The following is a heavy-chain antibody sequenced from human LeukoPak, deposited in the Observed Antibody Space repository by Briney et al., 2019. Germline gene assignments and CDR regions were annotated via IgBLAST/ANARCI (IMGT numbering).Heavy chain of an antibody. D-gene: IGHD6-13*01. CDR1: GGSISSYY. CDR2: IYTSGST. V-gene: IGHV4-4*07. J-gene: IGHJ4*02. CDR3: ARETAGYSSSWYTV. Sequence: SETLSLTCTVSGGSISSYYWSWIRQPAGKGLEWIGRIYTSGSTNYNPSLKSRVTISVDTSKNQFSLKLSSVTAADTAVYYCARETAGYSSSWYTVWGQGTLVTVSS.